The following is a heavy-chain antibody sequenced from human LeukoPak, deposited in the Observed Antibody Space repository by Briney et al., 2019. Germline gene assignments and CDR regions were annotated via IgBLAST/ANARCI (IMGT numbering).Heavy chain of an antibody. CDR3: GKALRGNSWYSAY. Sequence: PGGSLRLSCAASGFTFSSYTMHWVRQAPGKGLEWVALISDDGDNKYYADSVKGRFSISRDNSKNTVYLQMNSLRPEDTAVYHYGKALRGNSWYSAYWGQGTLVTVSS. J-gene: IGHJ4*02. D-gene: IGHD6-13*01. CDR2: ISDDGDNK. CDR1: GFTFSSYT. V-gene: IGHV3-30-3*01.